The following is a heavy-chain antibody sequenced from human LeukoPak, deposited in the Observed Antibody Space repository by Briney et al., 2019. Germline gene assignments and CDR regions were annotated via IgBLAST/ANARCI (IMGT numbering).Heavy chain of an antibody. CDR3: ARRGYSGNEAYFAY. CDR2: IYYSGST. CDR1: GDSMSSGAR. D-gene: IGHD5-12*01. V-gene: IGHV4-4*02. Sequence: PSVTLSLTCTVSGDSMSSGARWSWVRQSPGKGLEWIGEIYYSGSTNYNPSLRGRVTLSVDNSNNHFSLDLSSVTAADTAFYYCARRGYSGNEAYFAYWGQGTLVTVSS. J-gene: IGHJ4*02.